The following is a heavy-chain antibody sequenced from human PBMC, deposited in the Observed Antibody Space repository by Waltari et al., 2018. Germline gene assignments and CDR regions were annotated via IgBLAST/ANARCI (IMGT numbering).Heavy chain of an antibody. V-gene: IGHV3-7*01. CDR3: ARILCDGSKCYNGLDV. CDR2: IKQDGTEK. J-gene: IGHJ6*02. D-gene: IGHD3-10*01. CDR1: GLTFGPHR. Sequence: VQVVESGGGVIQSGGSLGLSCAASGLTFGPHRLAWVRQAPGKGLEWVANIKQDGTEKIYVDSVKGRFTILRDNAKNSLFLQMNSLRADDTGVYYCARILCDGSKCYNGLDVWGQGTAVTVSS.